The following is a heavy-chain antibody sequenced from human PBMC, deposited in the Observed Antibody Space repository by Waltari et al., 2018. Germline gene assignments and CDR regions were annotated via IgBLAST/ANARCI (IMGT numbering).Heavy chain of an antibody. CDR3: ARGRYYGFAFDV. J-gene: IGHJ3*01. D-gene: IGHD3-10*01. V-gene: IGHV4-34*01. Sequence: QVQLQQWGAGLLKPSETLSLSCAVYGDSFSPYYSIWIRPPPGKGLEWIGEISHSGSTNYNPSLKSRVTMSVDTSKNHLSLKLNYVTAADTAVYYCARGRYYGFAFDVWGQGTMVTVSS. CDR1: GDSFSPYY. CDR2: ISHSGST.